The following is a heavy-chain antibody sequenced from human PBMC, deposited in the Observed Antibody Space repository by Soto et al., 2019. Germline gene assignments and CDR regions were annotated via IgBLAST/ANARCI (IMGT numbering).Heavy chain of an antibody. CDR1: GFTFSSYG. Sequence: QVQLVESGGGMVQPGRSLRLSCAASGFTFSSYGIHWVRQAPGKGLEWVAVISKDGRNKYYADSVRGRFAISRDNSKHTLYLQMDSLRPEDTAVYYCAPLLSAATSYYYYAMDVWGQGTTVTVSS. V-gene: IGHV3-30*03. J-gene: IGHJ6*02. CDR2: ISKDGRNK. CDR3: APLLSAATSYYYYAMDV. D-gene: IGHD1-26*01.